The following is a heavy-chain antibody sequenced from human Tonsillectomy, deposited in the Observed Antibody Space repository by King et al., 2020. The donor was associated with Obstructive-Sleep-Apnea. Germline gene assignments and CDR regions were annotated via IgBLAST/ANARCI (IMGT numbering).Heavy chain of an antibody. CDR3: ATVAVSTATFYFDV. CDR1: GYTFTGYY. CDR2: INPNSGGT. J-gene: IGHJ4*02. Sequence: QLVQSGAEVKKPGASVKVSCKASGYTFTGYYINWVRQAPGQGLEWMGWINPNSGGTSYAQKFQGRLTMIRDTSISTAYMELSSLTSDDTAEYYCATVAVSTATFYFDVWGQGTQVTVSS. D-gene: IGHD4-17*01. V-gene: IGHV1-2*02.